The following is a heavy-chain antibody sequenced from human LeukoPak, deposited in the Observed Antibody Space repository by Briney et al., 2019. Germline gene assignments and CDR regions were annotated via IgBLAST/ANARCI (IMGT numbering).Heavy chain of an antibody. D-gene: IGHD3-22*01. Sequence: GGSLRLSCAASGFTFCSYSMNWVRQAPGKGLEWGSCISGSSSTIYYADSVKGRFTISRDNGKNTLYLQMNSLRAEDTAVYYCARGSTYYDSSGQVPFDYWGQGTLVTVSS. J-gene: IGHJ4*02. CDR2: ISGSSSTI. CDR1: GFTFCSYS. V-gene: IGHV3-48*01. CDR3: ARGSTYYDSSGQVPFDY.